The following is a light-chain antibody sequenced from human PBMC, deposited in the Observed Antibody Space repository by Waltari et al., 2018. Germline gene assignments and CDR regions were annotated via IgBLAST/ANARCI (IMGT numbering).Light chain of an antibody. CDR1: PSVGKY. CDR2: DAA. J-gene: IGKJ1*01. V-gene: IGKV3-20*01. Sequence: SGRASPSVGKYLAGYQQKPGQAPRRLIYDAATRATGIPDRFSSSGSGTDFSLTISRLESEDFAVYYCQKYVNLPATFGQGTKVEIK. CDR3: QKYVNLPAT.